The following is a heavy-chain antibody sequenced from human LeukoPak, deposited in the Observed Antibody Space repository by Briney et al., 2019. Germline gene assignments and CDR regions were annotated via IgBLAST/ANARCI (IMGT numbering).Heavy chain of an antibody. Sequence: GGSLRLSCAASGFTFSSYGMHWVRRAPGKGLEWVAVISHDGSDSHYADSVKGRFTISRDNSKNTVYLQMSSLRPEDTAVYFCAKELYFGSGSYPDYWGQGTLVRVSS. CDR2: ISHDGSDS. J-gene: IGHJ4*02. D-gene: IGHD3-10*01. V-gene: IGHV3-30*18. CDR1: GFTFSSYG. CDR3: AKELYFGSGSYPDY.